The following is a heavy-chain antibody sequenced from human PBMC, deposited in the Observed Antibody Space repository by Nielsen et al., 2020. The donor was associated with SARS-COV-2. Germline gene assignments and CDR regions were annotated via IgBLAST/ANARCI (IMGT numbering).Heavy chain of an antibody. CDR2: IDPDGSFT. CDR1: GYSFSNFW. CDR3: ARGDWVPRQYYYMDV. D-gene: IGHD2-21*02. J-gene: IGHJ6*04. V-gene: IGHV5-10-1*01. Sequence: GESLKISCQGSGYSFSNFWISWVRQMPGKGLEWVGRIDPDGSFTNYGPSFQGHVTISADKSINTAYLQWNSLKASDSAMYYCARGDWVPRQYYYMDVWGKGTTVTVSS.